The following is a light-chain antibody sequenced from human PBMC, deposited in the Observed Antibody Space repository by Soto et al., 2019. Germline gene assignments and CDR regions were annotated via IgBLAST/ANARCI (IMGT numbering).Light chain of an antibody. CDR2: AGS. CDR1: QNISNY. Sequence: DIQLTQSPSTLSASVGDRVTITCRASQNISNYLNWYQQNPREAPKVPIYAGSGLQRGVPSRFRGSGSGTHFTLTISSLQPEDFANYFCQQGYNSPPYTFGLGTKLEMK. V-gene: IGKV1-39*01. J-gene: IGKJ2*01. CDR3: QQGYNSPPYT.